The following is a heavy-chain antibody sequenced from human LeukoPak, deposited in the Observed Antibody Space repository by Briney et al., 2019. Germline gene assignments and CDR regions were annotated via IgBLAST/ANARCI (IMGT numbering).Heavy chain of an antibody. D-gene: IGHD3-10*01. CDR2: ISGDGTST. V-gene: IGHV3-64*01. CDR3: ARSTRYFGSAMYYFDT. CDR1: GFTFSSCY. J-gene: IGHJ4*02. Sequence: TGGSLRLSCAASGFTFSSCYMHWVRQAPGRGLEYVSTISGDGTSTYYASSLRGRFTTSRDNSKNTLYLQMGSLRPEDMAVYYCARSTRYFGSAMYYFDTWGQGTLVTVSS.